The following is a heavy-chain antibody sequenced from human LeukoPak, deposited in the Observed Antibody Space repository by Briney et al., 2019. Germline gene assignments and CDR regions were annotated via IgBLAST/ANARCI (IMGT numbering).Heavy chain of an antibody. Sequence: GGSLRLSCAASGFTFSSYAMHWARQAPGKGLEWVAVISYDGSNKYYADSVKGRFTISRDNSKNTLYLQMNSLRDEDTAVYYCARVGYYESSGYYSRPIYYYYGMDVWGQGTTVTVSS. J-gene: IGHJ6*02. CDR1: GFTFSSYA. V-gene: IGHV3-30-3*01. D-gene: IGHD3-22*01. CDR3: ARVGYYESSGYYSRPIYYYYGMDV. CDR2: ISYDGSNK.